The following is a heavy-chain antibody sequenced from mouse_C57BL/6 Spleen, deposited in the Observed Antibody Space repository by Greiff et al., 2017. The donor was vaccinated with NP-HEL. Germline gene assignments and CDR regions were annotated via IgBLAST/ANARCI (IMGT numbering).Heavy chain of an antibody. CDR3: ARGDDEGFDY. J-gene: IGHJ2*01. D-gene: IGHD2-3*01. CDR1: GFTFSDYY. CDR2: INYDGSST. Sequence: EVKLVESEGGLVQPGSSMKLSCTASGFTFSDYYMAWVRQVPEKGLEWVANINYDGSSTYYLDSLKSRFIISRDNAKNILYLQMSSLKSEDTATYYCARGDDEGFDYWGQGTTLTVSS. V-gene: IGHV5-16*01.